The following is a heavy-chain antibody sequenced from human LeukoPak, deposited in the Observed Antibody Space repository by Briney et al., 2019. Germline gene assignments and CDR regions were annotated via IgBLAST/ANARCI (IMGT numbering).Heavy chain of an antibody. CDR3: ARVYGDYTVGYFDY. D-gene: IGHD4-17*01. CDR2: ISSNGGST. CDR1: GFTFSSYA. J-gene: IGHJ4*02. Sequence: PGGSLRLSCAASGFTFSSYAMHWVRQAPGKGLEYVSAISSNGGSTYYANSVKGRFTIPRDNSKNTLYLQMGSLRAEDMAVYYCARVYGDYTVGYFDYWGQGTLVTVSS. V-gene: IGHV3-64*01.